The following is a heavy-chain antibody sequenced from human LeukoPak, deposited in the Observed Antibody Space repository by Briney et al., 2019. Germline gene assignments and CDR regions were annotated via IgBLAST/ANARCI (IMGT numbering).Heavy chain of an antibody. CDR1: GFTFSSYA. CDR2: ISGSGGST. Sequence: GGSLRLSCAASGFTFSSYAMSGVRQPPGKGLEWVSAISGSGGSTYYADSVKGRFTISRDNSKHTLYLQMNSLRAEDTAVYYCAKDDYYGSGSNWFDPWGQGTLVTVSS. V-gene: IGHV3-23*01. J-gene: IGHJ5*02. CDR3: AKDDYYGSGSNWFDP. D-gene: IGHD3-10*01.